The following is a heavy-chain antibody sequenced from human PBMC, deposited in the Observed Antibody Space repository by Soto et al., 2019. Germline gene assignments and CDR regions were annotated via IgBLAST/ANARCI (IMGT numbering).Heavy chain of an antibody. V-gene: IGHV3-74*01. D-gene: IGHD3-10*01. Sequence: GGSLRLSCAASGFTFSNSWMHWVRQGPGKGLVWVSRVRGDGSSTDSADSVKGRFTISRDNAKNMLYLQMNSLRAEDTAVYYCARVDTSSGSVAWGQGALVTVSS. CDR1: GFTFSNSW. CDR2: VRGDGSST. J-gene: IGHJ4*02. CDR3: ARVDTSSGSVA.